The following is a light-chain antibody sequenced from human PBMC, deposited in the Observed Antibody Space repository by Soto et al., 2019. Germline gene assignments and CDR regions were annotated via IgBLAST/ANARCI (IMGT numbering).Light chain of an antibody. CDR3: QQSYSTLT. CDR2: AAS. Sequence: DIQMTQSPSSLSASVGDRVTITCRARQSISSYLNWYQQKPGKAPKLLIYAASSLQSGVPSRFTGSGSGTDFTLSISSLQPEDFATYYCQQSYSTLTCGPGTKVDIK. CDR1: QSISSY. V-gene: IGKV1-39*01. J-gene: IGKJ3*01.